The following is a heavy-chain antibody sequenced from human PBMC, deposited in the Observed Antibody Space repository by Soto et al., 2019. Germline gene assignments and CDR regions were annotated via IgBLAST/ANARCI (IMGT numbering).Heavy chain of an antibody. J-gene: IGHJ4*02. Sequence: GESLKISCKGSGYSFTSYWIGWVRQMPGKGLEWMGIIYPGDSDTRYSPSFQGQVTISADKSISTAYLQWSSLKASDTAMYYCARQNDYGGNPEGFWWYWGQGTLVTVSS. CDR2: IYPGDSDT. D-gene: IGHD4-17*01. V-gene: IGHV5-51*01. CDR1: GYSFTSYW. CDR3: ARQNDYGGNPEGFWWY.